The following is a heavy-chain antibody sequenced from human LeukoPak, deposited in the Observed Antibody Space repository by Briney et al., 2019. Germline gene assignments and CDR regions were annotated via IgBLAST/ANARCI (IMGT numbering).Heavy chain of an antibody. V-gene: IGHV3-23*01. CDR1: GFTFSSYA. CDR2: ISGSEGST. D-gene: IGHD5/OR15-5a*01. J-gene: IGHJ2*01. CDR3: VKDRVPSRIL. Sequence: GGSLRLSCAASGFTFSSYAMSWVRQAPGKGLEWVSAISGSEGSTYYADSVKGRFTISRDNSKSTLYLQMNNLRAEDTAVYYCVKDRVPSRILWGRGTLVTVSS.